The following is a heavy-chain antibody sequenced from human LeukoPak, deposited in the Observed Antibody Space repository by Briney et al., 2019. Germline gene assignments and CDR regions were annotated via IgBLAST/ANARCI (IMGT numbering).Heavy chain of an antibody. V-gene: IGHV3-23*01. Sequence: PGGSLRLSCSASGFTFSSNAMAWVRQAPGKGLEWVSAISGSGATTHYADSVKGRFTISRDNSKNALYLEMNTLRAEDTALYYCAKYDDYGGFDWFDPWGQGTLVTVSS. CDR2: ISGSGATT. CDR1: GFTFSSNA. CDR3: AKYDDYGGFDWFDP. J-gene: IGHJ5*02. D-gene: IGHD4-23*01.